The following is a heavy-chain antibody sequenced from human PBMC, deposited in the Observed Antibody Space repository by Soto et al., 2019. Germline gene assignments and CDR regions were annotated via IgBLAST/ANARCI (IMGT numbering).Heavy chain of an antibody. Sequence: GGSLRLSCAASGFTFSSYAMSWVRQAPGKGLEWVSAISGSGGSTYYADYVKGRFTISRDNSKNTLYLQMNSLRAEDTAVYYCFKFPWVLRFLEWLPGTYGMDVWGQGTTVTVSS. CDR3: FKFPWVLRFLEWLPGTYGMDV. D-gene: IGHD3-3*01. J-gene: IGHJ6*02. V-gene: IGHV3-23*01. CDR2: ISGSGGST. CDR1: GFTFSSYA.